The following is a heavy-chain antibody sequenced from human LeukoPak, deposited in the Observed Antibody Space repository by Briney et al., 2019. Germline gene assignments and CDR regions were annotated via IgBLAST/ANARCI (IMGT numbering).Heavy chain of an antibody. V-gene: IGHV3-33*01. CDR2: IWYDGSNK. CDR3: ARGSLLWFGELAPFDP. Sequence: GGSLRLSCAAFGFTFSSYGMHWVRQAPGKGLEWVAVIWYDGSNKYYADSVKGRFTISRDNSKNTLYLQMNSLRAEDTAVYYCARGSLLWFGELAPFDPWGQGTLVTVSS. J-gene: IGHJ5*02. CDR1: GFTFSSYG. D-gene: IGHD3-10*01.